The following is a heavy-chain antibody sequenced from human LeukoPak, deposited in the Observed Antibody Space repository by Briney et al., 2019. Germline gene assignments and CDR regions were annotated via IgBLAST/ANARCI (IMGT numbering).Heavy chain of an antibody. CDR2: IKQDGSEK. V-gene: IGHV3-7*01. D-gene: IGHD3-9*01. Sequence: GGSLRLSCAASGFTFSSYWMSWVRQAPGKGLEWVANIKQDGSEKYYVDSVKGRFTISRDNAKNSLYLQMNSLRAEDTAVYYCAKGVKVPLLRYFSYYMDVWGKGTTVTISS. J-gene: IGHJ6*03. CDR3: AKGVKVPLLRYFSYYMDV. CDR1: GFTFSSYW.